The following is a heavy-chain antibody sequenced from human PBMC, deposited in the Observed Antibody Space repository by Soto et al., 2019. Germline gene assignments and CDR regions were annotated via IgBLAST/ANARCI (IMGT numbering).Heavy chain of an antibody. CDR1: GGSISSYY. CDR2: IYYSGST. CDR3: ARLPLNGDYADY. V-gene: IGHV4-59*08. D-gene: IGHD4-17*01. J-gene: IGHJ4*02. Sequence: QVQLQESGPGLVKPSETLSLTCTVSGGSISSYYWSWIRQPPGKGLEWIGYIYYSGSTNYNPSLKSRVTISVDTSKNQFSLKLSSVTAADTAVYYCARLPLNGDYADYWGQGTLVTVSS.